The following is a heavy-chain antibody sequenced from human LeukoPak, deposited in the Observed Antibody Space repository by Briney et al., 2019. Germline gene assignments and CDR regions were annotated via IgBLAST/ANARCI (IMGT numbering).Heavy chain of an antibody. D-gene: IGHD6-13*01. V-gene: IGHV4-59*01. CDR1: SGSIGSYY. CDR3: AREDGSSSRDINWFDP. J-gene: IGHJ5*02. CDR2: IYYSGST. Sequence: SETLSLTCTVSSGSIGSYYWSWIRQPPGKGLEWIGYIYYSGSTNYNPSLKSRVTISVDTSKNQFSLKLSSVTAADTAVYYCAREDGSSSRDINWFDPWGQGTLVTVSS.